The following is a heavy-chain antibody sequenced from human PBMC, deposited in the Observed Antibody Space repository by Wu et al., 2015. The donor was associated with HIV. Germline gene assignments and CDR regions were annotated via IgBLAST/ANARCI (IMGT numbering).Heavy chain of an antibody. CDR2: INPSGGST. Sequence: QVQLVQSGAEVKKPGASVKVSCKASGYTFTSYYMHWVRQAPGQGLEWMGIINPSGGSTSYAQKFQGRVTMTRDTSTSTVYMELSSLRSEDTAVYYCARDPGGNYPSDYFDYWGQGTLVTVSS. CDR3: ARDPGGNYPSDYFDY. D-gene: IGHD4-11*01. J-gene: IGHJ4*02. V-gene: IGHV1-46*03. CDR1: GYTFTSYY.